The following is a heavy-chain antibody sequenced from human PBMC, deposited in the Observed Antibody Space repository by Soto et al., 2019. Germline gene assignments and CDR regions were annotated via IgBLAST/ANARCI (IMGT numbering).Heavy chain of an antibody. J-gene: IGHJ6*02. Sequence: GGSLRLSCTASGFTFSNYGMHWVRQAPGKGLERVAVISYDGKNKYYGDSVKGRFTISRDNSKNTLYLQMNSLRAEDTAVYYCAKDGNYGDYVSAMDVWGQGTMVTVSS. CDR1: GFTFSNYG. D-gene: IGHD4-17*01. CDR3: AKDGNYGDYVSAMDV. CDR2: ISYDGKNK. V-gene: IGHV3-30*18.